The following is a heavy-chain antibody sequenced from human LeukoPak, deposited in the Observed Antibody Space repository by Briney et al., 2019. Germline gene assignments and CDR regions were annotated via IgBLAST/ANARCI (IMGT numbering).Heavy chain of an antibody. V-gene: IGHV1-2*02. CDR1: GYTVTGYY. CDR2: ISVNSGGI. Sequence: GASVKVSCKVSGYTVTGYYLHWVRQAPGQGLEWMGWISVNSGGINYAQKFQDRVTMTREVSISTAYMELNSLRSDDTAMYYCASGGPTSFDFWGPGTLVTVSS. CDR3: ASGGPTSFDF. J-gene: IGHJ4*02. D-gene: IGHD3-3*01.